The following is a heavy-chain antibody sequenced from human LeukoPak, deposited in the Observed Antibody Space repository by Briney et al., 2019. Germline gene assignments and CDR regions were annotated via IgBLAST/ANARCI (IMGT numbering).Heavy chain of an antibody. J-gene: IGHJ4*02. CDR2: IVGSGRNT. Sequence: GGSLRLSCVASGFTFNIYAMSWVRQAPGKGLEWVSAIVGSGRNTYYADSVKGRFTISRDNSRNTLYLQMNSLRAEDTAVYHCAKEGGYDGVDWWGQGTLVTVSS. D-gene: IGHD5-12*01. CDR3: AKEGGYDGVDW. CDR1: GFTFNIYA. V-gene: IGHV3-23*01.